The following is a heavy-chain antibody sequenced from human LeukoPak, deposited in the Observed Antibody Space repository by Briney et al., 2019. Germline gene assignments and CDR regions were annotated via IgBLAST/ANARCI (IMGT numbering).Heavy chain of an antibody. CDR1: GYTFTGYY. V-gene: IGHV1-2*02. CDR3: ARVTVAAAVGIDY. CDR2: INPNSGGT. Sequence: EASVKVSCKASGYTFTGYYMHWVRQAPGQGLEWMGWINPNSGGTNYAQKFQGRVTMTRDTSISTAYMELSRLRSDDTAVYYCARVTVAAAVGIDYWGQGTLVTVSS. J-gene: IGHJ4*02. D-gene: IGHD6-13*01.